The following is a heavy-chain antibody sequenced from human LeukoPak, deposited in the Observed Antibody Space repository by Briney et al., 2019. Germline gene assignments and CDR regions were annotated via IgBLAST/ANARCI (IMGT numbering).Heavy chain of an antibody. D-gene: IGHD6-13*01. CDR3: TRDLRQQLDYYYYGMDV. CDR1: GFTFGDYA. CDR2: IRSKAYGGTT. Sequence: GGSLRLSCTASGFTFGDYAMSWFRQAPGKGLEWVGFIRSKAYGGTTEYAAPVKGRFTISRDDSKSIAYLQMNSLKTEDTAVYYCTRDLRQQLDYYYYGMDVWGQGTTVTVSS. V-gene: IGHV3-49*03. J-gene: IGHJ6*02.